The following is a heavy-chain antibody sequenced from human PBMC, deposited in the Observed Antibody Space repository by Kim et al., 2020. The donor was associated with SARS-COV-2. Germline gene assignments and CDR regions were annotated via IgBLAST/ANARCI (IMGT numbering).Heavy chain of an antibody. Sequence: TKYSQNSQGRVTITRDTSASTTYMELSSLTSEDTAVYYCTRGAIVAHFDYWGQGTLVTVSS. CDR3: TRGAIVAHFDY. CDR2: T. D-gene: IGHD5-12*01. J-gene: IGHJ4*02. V-gene: IGHV1-3*01.